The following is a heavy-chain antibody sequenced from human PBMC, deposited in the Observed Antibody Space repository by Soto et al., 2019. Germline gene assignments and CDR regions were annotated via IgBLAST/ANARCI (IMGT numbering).Heavy chain of an antibody. CDR3: AREYYYGSESYRGMDV. Sequence: PSGTLCITCTVYVAFISPYYWTWIRQPPGKGLDWIGYIFSSGNTNYNPSLKSRVTISVDTSKYQFSLKLSSVTAADTAVYYCAREYYYGSESYRGMDVWGQGTTVTVSS. D-gene: IGHD3-10*01. CDR1: VAFISPYY. J-gene: IGHJ6*01. V-gene: IGHV4-59*01. CDR2: IFSSGNT.